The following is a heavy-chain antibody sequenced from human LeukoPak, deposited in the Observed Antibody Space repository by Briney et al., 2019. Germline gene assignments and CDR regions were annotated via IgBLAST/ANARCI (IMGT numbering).Heavy chain of an antibody. CDR2: MNPNSGKT. D-gene: IGHD3-22*01. CDR1: GYTFTSYD. Sequence: ASVTVSFTSSGYTFTSYDINWVRQATGQGLEWMRWMNPNSGKTGYAQKLQGRVTMTRNTSINTAYMELSSLTSGTPPVYYCARGMGCGSYPAAYYFDYWGQGTLVTVSS. V-gene: IGHV1-8*01. J-gene: IGHJ4*02. CDR3: ARGMGCGSYPAAYYFDY.